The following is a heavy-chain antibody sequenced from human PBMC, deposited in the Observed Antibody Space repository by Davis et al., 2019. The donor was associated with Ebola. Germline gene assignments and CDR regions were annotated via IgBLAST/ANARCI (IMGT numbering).Heavy chain of an antibody. CDR1: AYSISNGFS. V-gene: IGHV4-38-2*02. CDR2: VYHNGRT. Sequence: SEPLSLTCTVSAYSISNGFSWGCIRQPPGKGLEWIASVYHNGRTNYNPSLKSRVTTSLDTSKNQFSRKLRSVTAADTAVYFCARDFVYWGQGALVTVSS. J-gene: IGHJ4*02. CDR3: ARDFVY.